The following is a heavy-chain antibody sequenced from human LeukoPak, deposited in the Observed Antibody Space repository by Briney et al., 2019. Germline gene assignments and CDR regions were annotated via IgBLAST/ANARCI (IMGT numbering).Heavy chain of an antibody. Sequence: VSVKVSCKASGYTFTSYDINWVRQATGQGLEWMGWMSPNSGNTGYAQKFQGRVTMTRNTSISTAYMELSSLRSEDTAVYYCARGLYSGSGSSYWGQGTLVTVSS. D-gene: IGHD3-10*01. CDR3: ARGLYSGSGSSY. CDR2: MSPNSGNT. CDR1: GYTFTSYD. J-gene: IGHJ4*02. V-gene: IGHV1-8*01.